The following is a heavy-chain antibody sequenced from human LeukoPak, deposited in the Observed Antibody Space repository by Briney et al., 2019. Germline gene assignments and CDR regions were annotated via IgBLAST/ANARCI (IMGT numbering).Heavy chain of an antibody. CDR2: ISYDGSNQ. J-gene: IGHJ6*03. Sequence: GGSLRLSCLASGFTFSDHYMHWVRQATGKGLKWVAVISYDGSNQYYTDSVKGRFTISRDNAKNSLYLQMNSLRAEDTAVYYCARAHYGSGSYYGQWYYYYYMDVWGKGTTVTISS. CDR1: GFTFSDHY. D-gene: IGHD3-10*01. CDR3: ARAHYGSGSYYGQWYYYYYMDV. V-gene: IGHV3-30*03.